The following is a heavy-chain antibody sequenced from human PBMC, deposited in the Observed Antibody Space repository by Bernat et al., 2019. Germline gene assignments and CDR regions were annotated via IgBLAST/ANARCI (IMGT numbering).Heavy chain of an antibody. CDR2: MNPNTGNT. J-gene: IGHJ3*02. D-gene: IGHD6-6*01. V-gene: IGHV1-8*01. CDR1: GYTFTSSD. Sequence: QVQLVQSGAEAKRPGASVKVSCKASGYTFTSSDINWVRQATGQGLEWMGWMNPNTGNTAYAQKFQGRVTMTKSTSISTAYMELSSLRSEDTAVYYCARYTSSSAFDIWGQGTMVTVSS. CDR3: ARYTSSSAFDI.